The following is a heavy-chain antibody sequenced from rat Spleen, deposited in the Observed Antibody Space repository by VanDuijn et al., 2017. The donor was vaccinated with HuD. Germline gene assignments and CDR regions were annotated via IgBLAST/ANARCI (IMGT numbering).Heavy chain of an antibody. V-gene: IGHV3-1*01. CDR2: ISYSGST. Sequence: EVQLQESGPGLVKPSQSLSLTCSVTGHSITSSYRWNWIRRFPGNKLEWIGHISYSGSTSYNPSLKSRISITRDISKNQFFLQLNSVTTEDTAIYFCVRYTAAFSFDYWGQGVMVTVSS. CDR1: GHSITSSY. D-gene: IGHD1-2*01. J-gene: IGHJ2*01. CDR3: VRYTAAFSFDY.